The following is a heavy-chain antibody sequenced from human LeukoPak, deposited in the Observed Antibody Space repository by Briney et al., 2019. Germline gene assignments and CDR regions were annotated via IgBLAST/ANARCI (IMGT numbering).Heavy chain of an antibody. CDR1: GFTFSSYG. V-gene: IGHV3-30*18. CDR2: ISYDGSNK. J-gene: IGHJ4*02. D-gene: IGHD1-26*01. Sequence: PGGSLRLSCAASGFTFSSYGMHWVRQAPGKGLEGVAVISYDGSNKYYADSVKGRFTISRDNSKNTLYLQMNSLRAEDTAVYYCAKALLVGATTSDYWGQGTLVTVSS. CDR3: AKALLVGATTSDY.